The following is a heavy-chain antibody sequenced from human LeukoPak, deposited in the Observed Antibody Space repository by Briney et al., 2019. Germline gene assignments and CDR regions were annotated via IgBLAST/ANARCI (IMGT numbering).Heavy chain of an antibody. CDR3: AKGDYYDSSGPSFDY. CDR1: GFTFSSYA. D-gene: IGHD3-22*01. V-gene: IGHV3-23*01. J-gene: IGHJ4*02. Sequence: GGSLRLSCAASGFTFSSYALTWVRQAPEKGLEWVSTISGGGDNTYYADSVKGRFTISRDNSKHTLYLQMTSLRAEDTAVYYCAKGDYYDSSGPSFDYWGQGTLVTVSS. CDR2: ISGGGDNT.